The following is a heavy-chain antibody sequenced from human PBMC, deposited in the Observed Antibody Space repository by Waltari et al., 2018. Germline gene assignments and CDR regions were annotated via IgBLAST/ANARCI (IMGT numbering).Heavy chain of an antibody. CDR1: GGSIDTTKHY. Sequence: QLQLQESGPGPVKPSETLSLTCSVSGGSIDTTKHYWSWIRQPPGQGLEWIGTISYAGTTYTNPSLRSRLTMSRDTSKNQLSLTWGSTTAADTAVYYCATYIGASVGTAAFDVWGQGTMVTVSS. D-gene: IGHD5-12*01. V-gene: IGHV4-39*01. J-gene: IGHJ3*01. CDR2: ISYAGTT. CDR3: ATYIGASVGTAAFDV.